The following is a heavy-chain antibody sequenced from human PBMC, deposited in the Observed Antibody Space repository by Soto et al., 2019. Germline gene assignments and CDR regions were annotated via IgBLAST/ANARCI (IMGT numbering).Heavy chain of an antibody. D-gene: IGHD3-16*01. V-gene: IGHV4-30-2*01. CDR3: ARAPPGPAPRWGV. CDR1: NGSISSGGYS. Sequence: TLSLTCTVSNGSISSGGYSGRWIRQTPGKGLEWIGYIYPTGKTYYNPSLKNRATLSIDTSQNQFSLQLTSVTAADTAVYYCARAPPGPAPRWGVWGHGTTVTVSS. CDR2: IYPTGKT. J-gene: IGHJ6*02.